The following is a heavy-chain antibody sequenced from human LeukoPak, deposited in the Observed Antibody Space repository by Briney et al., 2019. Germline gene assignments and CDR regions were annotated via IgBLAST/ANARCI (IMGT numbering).Heavy chain of an antibody. CDR3: AGYYGLSFLDY. Sequence: GGSLRLSCAASGFTFSSYAMHWVRQAPGKGLEWVAVISYDGSNKYYADSVKGRFTISRDNSKNTLYLQMNSLRAEDTAVYYCAGYYGLSFLDYWGQGTLVTVSS. CDR1: GFTFSSYA. J-gene: IGHJ4*02. D-gene: IGHD3-10*01. CDR2: ISYDGSNK. V-gene: IGHV3-30-3*01.